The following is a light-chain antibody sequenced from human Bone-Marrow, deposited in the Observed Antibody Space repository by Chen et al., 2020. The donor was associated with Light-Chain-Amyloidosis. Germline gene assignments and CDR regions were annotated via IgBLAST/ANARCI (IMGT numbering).Light chain of an antibody. CDR2: DDS. Sequence: SYVLTQPSSVSVAPGYTATIACGGNNIGSTSVHWYQQTPGQAPLLVVYDDSDRPSGIPERLSGSNSGNAATLTISRVEAGDEADYYCQVWDRSSDRPVFGGGTKLTVL. J-gene: IGLJ3*02. CDR3: QVWDRSSDRPV. V-gene: IGLV3-21*02. CDR1: NIGSTS.